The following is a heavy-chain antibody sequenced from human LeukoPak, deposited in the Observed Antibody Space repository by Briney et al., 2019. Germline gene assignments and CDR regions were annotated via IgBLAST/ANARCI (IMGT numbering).Heavy chain of an antibody. Sequence: GGSLRLSCAASGFTFSSYAIHWVRQAPGKGLEWVAVISYDGSNKYYADSVKGRFTISRDNSKNTLYLQMNSLRAEDTAVYYCARDFCSSTSCFLDPWGQGTLVTVSS. CDR2: ISYDGSNK. CDR3: ARDFCSSTSCFLDP. CDR1: GFTFSSYA. J-gene: IGHJ5*02. D-gene: IGHD2-2*01. V-gene: IGHV3-30*04.